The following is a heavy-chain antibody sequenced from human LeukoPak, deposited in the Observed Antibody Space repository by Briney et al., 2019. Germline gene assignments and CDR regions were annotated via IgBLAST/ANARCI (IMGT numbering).Heavy chain of an antibody. D-gene: IGHD6-19*01. CDR1: GGSISSSY. CDR2: IHYSGST. CDR3: AREQWLGFDY. J-gene: IGHJ4*02. Sequence: SETLSLTCTVSGGSISSSYWNWIRQPPGRGLEWIGDIHYSGSTSHNPSLKSRVTISLDTSKNQFSLKLSSVTAADTAVYYCAREQWLGFDYWGQGTLVTVSS. V-gene: IGHV4-59*01.